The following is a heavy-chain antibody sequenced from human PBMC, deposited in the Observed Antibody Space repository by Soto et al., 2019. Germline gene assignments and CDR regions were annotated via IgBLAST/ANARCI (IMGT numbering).Heavy chain of an antibody. D-gene: IGHD5-18*01. CDR3: AIPTPTARDVRYGMDG. J-gene: IGHJ6*02. V-gene: IGHV3-23*01. CDR1: GITFSTYA. CDR2: ISGSGGST. Sequence: GGSLRLSCAASGITFSTYAMSWVRQAPGKGLEWVSAISGSGGSTYYADSVKGRFTISRDNAKNSLYLQMNSLRAEDTAVYYCAIPTPTARDVRYGMDGWGQGTTVTVAS.